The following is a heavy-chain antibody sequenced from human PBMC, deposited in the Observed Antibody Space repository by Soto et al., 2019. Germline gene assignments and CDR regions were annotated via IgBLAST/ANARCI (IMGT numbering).Heavy chain of an antibody. CDR1: GGSISSYY. CDR3: ARQEEWETVFDP. CDR2: IYYSGST. D-gene: IGHD1-26*01. V-gene: IGHV4-59*08. J-gene: IGHJ5*02. Sequence: SETLSLTCTVSGGSISSYYWNWIRQPPGKGLEWIGYIYYSGSTNYNPSPKSRVTISVDTSKNQFSLKLSSVTAADTAVYYCARQEEWETVFDPWGQGTLVTVSS.